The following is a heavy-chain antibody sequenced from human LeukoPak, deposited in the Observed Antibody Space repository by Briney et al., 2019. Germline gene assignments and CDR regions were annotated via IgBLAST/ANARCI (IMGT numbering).Heavy chain of an antibody. J-gene: IGHJ4*02. V-gene: IGHV4-59*01. CDR3: ARDPNYSGYDPPDY. Sequence: SETLSLTCTVSGGSISDYYWSWIRQPPGRGLEWIAYSGSTNYNPSLKSQVIISVDTSKNQFSLKLSPVTAADTAVYYCARDPNYSGYDPPDYWGQGTLVTVSS. CDR2: SGST. D-gene: IGHD5-12*01. CDR1: GGSISDYY.